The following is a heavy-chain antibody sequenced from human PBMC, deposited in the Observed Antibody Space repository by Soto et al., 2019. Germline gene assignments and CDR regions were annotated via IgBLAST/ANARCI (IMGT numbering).Heavy chain of an antibody. CDR2: IYYSGST. V-gene: IGHV4-59*01. CDR1: GGSISSYY. J-gene: IGHJ4*02. Sequence: ETLSLTCTVSGGSISSYYWSWIRQPPGKGLEWIGYIYYSGSTNYNPSLKSRVTISVDTSKNQFSLELSSVTAADTAVYYCARASSGWYEDYWGQGTLVTVSS. CDR3: ARASSGWYEDY. D-gene: IGHD6-19*01.